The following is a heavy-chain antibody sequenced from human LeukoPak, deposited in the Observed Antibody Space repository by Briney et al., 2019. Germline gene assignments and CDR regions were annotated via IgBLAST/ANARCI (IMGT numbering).Heavy chain of an antibody. CDR1: GGSFSGYY. J-gene: IGHJ6*03. CDR2: IYYTGST. CDR3: ARELPGCSSGSCYHDPRHYYYYYMDV. Sequence: SETLSLTCAVHGGSFSGYYWGWIRQPPGKGLEWIGSIYYTGSTYYNPSLKSRVTISVDTSKNQFSLKLRSVTAADTAVYFCARELPGCSSGSCYHDPRHYYYYYMDVWGKGTTVTISS. D-gene: IGHD2-2*01. V-gene: IGHV4-34*01.